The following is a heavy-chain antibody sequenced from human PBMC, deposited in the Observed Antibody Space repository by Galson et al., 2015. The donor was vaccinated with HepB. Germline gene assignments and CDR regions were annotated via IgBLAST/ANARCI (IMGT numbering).Heavy chain of an antibody. CDR1: GYSCTSYW. CDR2: LDPTESDT. Sequence: QSGAEVKKPGESLRISCQASGYSCTSYWISWVRQMPGKGLEWLGRLDPTESDTDYRQSSQGHVTISADKSISTAYLQWSSVKASDTAMYYCARHWGYSGYETFEYWGQGTLLTASS. J-gene: IGHJ4*02. D-gene: IGHD5-12*01. V-gene: IGHV5-10-1*01. CDR3: ARHWGYSGYETFEY.